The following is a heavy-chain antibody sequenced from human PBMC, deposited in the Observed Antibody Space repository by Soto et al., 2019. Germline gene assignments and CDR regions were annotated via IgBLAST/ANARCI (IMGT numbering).Heavy chain of an antibody. J-gene: IGHJ5*02. CDR3: ARAWTATAGWANWFAL. V-gene: IGHV4-31*03. D-gene: IGHD6-13*01. Sequence: QVQLQESGPGLVEPSQTLSLTCTVSGDSISGEGWYWSWIRQYSGRGLEWIGYIHHSGSTYSNPSLKSRVSISVDTSKTQFFLKPTSVTTADTAVYYCARAWTATAGWANWFALWGQGTLVTVSS. CDR2: IHHSGST. CDR1: GDSISGEGWY.